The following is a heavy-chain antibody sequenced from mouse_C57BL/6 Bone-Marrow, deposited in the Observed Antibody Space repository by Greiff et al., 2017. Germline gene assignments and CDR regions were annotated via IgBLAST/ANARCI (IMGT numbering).Heavy chain of an antibody. D-gene: IGHD2-5*01. CDR2: IDPETGGT. V-gene: IGHV1-15*01. CDR3: PRPLSTIVTLDY. J-gene: IGHJ2*01. CDR1: GYTFTDYE. Sequence: VQLQQSGAELVRPGASVTLSCKASGYTFTDYEMHWVKQRPVHGLEWIGAIDPETGGTAYNQKFTGKAILTADKSSSTAYMELRGFTSDDSAVYYCPRPLSTIVTLDYWGQGTTLTVSS.